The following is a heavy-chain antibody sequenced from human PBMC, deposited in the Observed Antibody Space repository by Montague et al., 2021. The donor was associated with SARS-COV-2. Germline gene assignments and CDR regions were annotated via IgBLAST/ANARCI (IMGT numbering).Heavy chain of an antibody. CDR1: GGSFSDFH. D-gene: IGHD3-22*01. CDR3: ARGEEDLTMVVVVITASTYYLDY. Sequence: SETLSLTCAVYGGSFSDFHWTWIRQPPGKGLEYIGEINHSGSTNYNPSLKSRVTISVDTSRNQFSLKLSSVTAADTAIYYCARGEEDLTMVVVVITASTYYLDYWGQGTLVTVSS. J-gene: IGHJ4*02. V-gene: IGHV4-34*01. CDR2: INHSGST.